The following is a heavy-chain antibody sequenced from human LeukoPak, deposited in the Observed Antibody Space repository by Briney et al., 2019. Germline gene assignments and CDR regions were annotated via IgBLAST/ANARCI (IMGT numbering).Heavy chain of an antibody. CDR2: IYSGGST. CDR1: GFTVSNNY. Sequence: GGSLRLSCAASGFTVSNNYMSWVRQAPGKGLEWVSVIYSGGSTCYADPVKGRFTISRDSSKNTLYLQMNNLRAEDTAIYYCAGRVYYDSSTNYYQPFDIWGQGTMVTVSS. D-gene: IGHD3-22*01. CDR3: AGRVYYDSSTNYYQPFDI. V-gene: IGHV3-53*01. J-gene: IGHJ3*02.